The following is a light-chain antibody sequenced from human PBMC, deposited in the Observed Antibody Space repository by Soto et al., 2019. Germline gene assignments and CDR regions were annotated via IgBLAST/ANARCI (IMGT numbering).Light chain of an antibody. V-gene: IGLV1-44*01. Sequence: QSVLTQPPSASGTPGQRVTISCSGSRSSVGGNTVNWYQHLPGTAPKLLIYSNNHRPSGVPDRFSASKAGASASLAISGLQSEDEGDYYCAAWDASLGGFYVFGSGTQLTVL. CDR2: SNN. CDR3: AAWDASLGGFYV. CDR1: RSSVGGNT. J-gene: IGLJ7*01.